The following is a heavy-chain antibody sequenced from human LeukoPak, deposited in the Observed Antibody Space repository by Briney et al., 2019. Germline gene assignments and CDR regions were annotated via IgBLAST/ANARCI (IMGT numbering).Heavy chain of an antibody. CDR1: GGTFSSYA. J-gene: IGHJ6*02. Sequence: VASVKVSCKASGGTFSSYAISWVRQAPGQGLEWMGGIIPIFGTANHAQKFQGRVTITADESTSTAYMELSSLRSEDTAVYYCASRVGSDYYCGMDVWGQGTTVTVSS. D-gene: IGHD1-26*01. CDR3: ASRVGSDYYCGMDV. V-gene: IGHV1-69*13. CDR2: IIPIFGTA.